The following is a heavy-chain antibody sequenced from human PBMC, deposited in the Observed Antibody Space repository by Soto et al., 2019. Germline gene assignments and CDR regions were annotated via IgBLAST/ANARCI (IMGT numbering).Heavy chain of an antibody. V-gene: IGHV3-74*01. CDR2: INFDGTTT. J-gene: IGHJ4*02. CDR1: GLAFSTYW. CDR3: ATYHDSDWETYRFRH. Sequence: GGSLRLSCEASGLAFSTYWMHWVRQVPGKGLVWVARINFDGTTTTYADSVKGRFIISRDNAKNTLSVQMDSLRVDDTAVYYCATYHDSDWETYRFRHWGQGTLVTVSS. D-gene: IGHD3-16*02.